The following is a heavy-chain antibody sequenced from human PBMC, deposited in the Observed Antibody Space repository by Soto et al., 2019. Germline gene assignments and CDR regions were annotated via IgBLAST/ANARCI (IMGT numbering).Heavy chain of an antibody. D-gene: IGHD3-16*01. J-gene: IGHJ4*02. V-gene: IGHV3-23*01. CDR3: AKDRRAGGNSAFYFDF. Sequence: GSLLSCAASGFKFSNYAMSWVRQAPGKGLEWVSLISATGGGTYYADSVKGRFTISRDNSHNTLYLQVHSLTAEDTAVYYCAKDRRAGGNSAFYFDFWGQGAQVTVSS. CDR1: GFKFSNYA. CDR2: ISATGGGT.